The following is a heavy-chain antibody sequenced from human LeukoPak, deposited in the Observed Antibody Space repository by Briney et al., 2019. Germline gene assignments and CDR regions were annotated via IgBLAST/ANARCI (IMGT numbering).Heavy chain of an antibody. CDR3: ARLFYCSGGSSYDFFDY. J-gene: IGHJ4*02. CDR1: GFTFSSYW. CDR2: INSDGSST. V-gene: IGHV3-74*01. Sequence: GGSLRLSCAASGFTFSSYWMHWVRQAPGKGLVWVSRINSDGSSTSYADSVKGRFTISRDNAKNTLYLQMNSLRAEDTAVYYCARLFYCSGGSSYDFFDYWGQGTLVTVSS. D-gene: IGHD2-15*01.